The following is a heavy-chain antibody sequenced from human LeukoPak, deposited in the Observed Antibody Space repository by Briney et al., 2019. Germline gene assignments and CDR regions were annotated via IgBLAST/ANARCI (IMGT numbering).Heavy chain of an antibody. D-gene: IGHD6-6*01. Sequence: PGGSLRLSCAASGFTFSSYWMSWVRQAPGKGLEWVANIKQDGSEKYYVDSVEGRFTISRDNAKNSLYLQMNSLRAEDTAVYYCARALAARAYYYYYYMDVWGKGTTVTVSS. V-gene: IGHV3-7*01. CDR1: GFTFSSYW. CDR3: ARALAARAYYYYYYMDV. CDR2: IKQDGSEK. J-gene: IGHJ6*03.